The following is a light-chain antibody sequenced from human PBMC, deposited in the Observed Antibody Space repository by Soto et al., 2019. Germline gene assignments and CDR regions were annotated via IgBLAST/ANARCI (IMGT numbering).Light chain of an antibody. CDR2: GAS. CDR3: QQYGSSVT. J-gene: IGKJ4*01. Sequence: ETVLTQSPGTLSLSPGERATLSCRASQSVSSSYLAWYQQIPGQAPRLLIYGASRRTTAIPDRFSGSGSGIDFTLTISRLEPEDFAVYYCQQYGSSVTFGGGTKVEIK. CDR1: QSVSSSY. V-gene: IGKV3-20*01.